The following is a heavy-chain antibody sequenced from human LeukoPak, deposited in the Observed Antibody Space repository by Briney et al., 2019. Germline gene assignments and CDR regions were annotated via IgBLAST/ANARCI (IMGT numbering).Heavy chain of an antibody. CDR2: MNPNSGNT. Sequence: ASVKVSCKASGYTFTSYDINWVRQATGQGLEWMGWMNPNSGNTGYAQKFQGRVTMTRNTSISTAYMELSSLRSEDTAVYYCARGLSDGVLLWFGEPTYYFDYWGRGTLVTVSS. CDR3: ARGLSDGVLLWFGEPTYYFDY. D-gene: IGHD3-10*01. CDR1: GYTFTSYD. J-gene: IGHJ4*02. V-gene: IGHV1-8*01.